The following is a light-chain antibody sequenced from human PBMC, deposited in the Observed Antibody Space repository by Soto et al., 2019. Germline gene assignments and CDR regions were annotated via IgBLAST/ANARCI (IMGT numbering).Light chain of an antibody. V-gene: IGKV1-5*03. CDR1: QTISNY. CDR3: QQYYIYAT. CDR2: MSS. J-gene: IGKJ1*01. Sequence: DIQMTQSPSTLSASVGDRVTITCRASQTISNYLTWYQQRPGKAPKLLLYMSSILQNGVPSRFSGSGSGTEFTLTISSLQPADFATYYCQQYYIYATFGQGTRVEI.